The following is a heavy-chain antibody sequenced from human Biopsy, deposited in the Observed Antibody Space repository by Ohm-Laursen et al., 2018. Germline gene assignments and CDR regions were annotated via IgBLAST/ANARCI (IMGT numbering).Heavy chain of an antibody. J-gene: IGHJ4*02. D-gene: IGHD3-3*01. Sequence: SETLSLTCTVSGGSISDDYWNWIRQPPGKGLQVIGYISSGGRAKYNPSLKSRLTISLDTSKNQLSLRLSSETAADSAIYYCARERQFRFLEGAFDYWGQGILVTVSS. CDR1: GGSISDDY. CDR3: ARERQFRFLEGAFDY. CDR2: ISSGGRA. V-gene: IGHV4-59*01.